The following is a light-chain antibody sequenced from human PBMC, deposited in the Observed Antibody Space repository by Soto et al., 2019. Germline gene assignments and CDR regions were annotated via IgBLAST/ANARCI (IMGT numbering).Light chain of an antibody. CDR2: GAS. Sequence: EIVMTQSPATVSVSPGERPTLSCRASQSVSSNLAWYQQKPGQAPRLLMYGASTRDTGIPARFSGSGSGTEFTLTISSLQSEDFGVYYCQQYNNWPYTFGQGNKLEIK. CDR3: QQYNNWPYT. CDR1: QSVSSN. J-gene: IGKJ2*01. V-gene: IGKV3-15*01.